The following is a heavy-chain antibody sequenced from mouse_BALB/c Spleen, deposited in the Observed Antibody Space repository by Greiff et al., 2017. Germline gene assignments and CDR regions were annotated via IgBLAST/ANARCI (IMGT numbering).Heavy chain of an antibody. CDR1: GFNIKDTY. J-gene: IGHJ4*01. CDR2: IDPANGNT. Sequence: VQLQQSGAELVKPGASVKLSCTASGFNIKDTYMHWVKQRPEQGLEWIGRIDPANGNTKYDPKFQGKATITADTSSNTAYLQLSSLTSEDTAVYYWARGLPFYAMDYWGQGTTVTVSS. D-gene: IGHD2-2*01. V-gene: IGHV14-3*02. CDR3: ARGLPFYAMDY.